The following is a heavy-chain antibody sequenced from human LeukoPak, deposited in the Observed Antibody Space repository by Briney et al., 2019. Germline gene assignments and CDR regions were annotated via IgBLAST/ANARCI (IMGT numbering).Heavy chain of an antibody. D-gene: IGHD3-3*01. V-gene: IGHV1-2*02. CDR1: GYTFTGYY. CDR3: AREAIFGVVITPDAFDI. Sequence: GASVKVSCKASGYTFTGYYMHWVRQAPGQGLEWMGWINPNSGGTNYAQKFQGRVTMTRDTSISTAYMELSRLRSDDTAVYYCAREAIFGVVITPDAFDIWGQGIMVTVSS. J-gene: IGHJ3*02. CDR2: INPNSGGT.